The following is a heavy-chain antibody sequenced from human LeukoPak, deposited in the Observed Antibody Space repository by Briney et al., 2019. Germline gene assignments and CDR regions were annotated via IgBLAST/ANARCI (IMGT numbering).Heavy chain of an antibody. Sequence: GGSLRLSCAASGFTFSSYAMSWVRQAPGKGLEWVSAISGSGGSTYYADSVKGRFTISRDNSKNTLYLQMNSLRAEDTAVYYRAKDVLLWFGELFSAFDIWGQGTMVTVSS. J-gene: IGHJ3*02. D-gene: IGHD3-10*01. CDR2: ISGSGGST. V-gene: IGHV3-23*01. CDR3: AKDVLLWFGELFSAFDI. CDR1: GFTFSSYA.